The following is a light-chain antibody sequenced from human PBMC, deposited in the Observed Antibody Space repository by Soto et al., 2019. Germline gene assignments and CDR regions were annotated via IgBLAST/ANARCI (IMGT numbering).Light chain of an antibody. CDR3: QQYYSRET. CDR1: QPVDPW. J-gene: IGKJ1*01. CDR2: KTS. V-gene: IGKV1-5*03. Sequence: DIHMTQSPSTVSASVGDRVTITCRASQPVDPWLAWYQQKPGKAPRVLIYKTSDLENGVPSRFSGSRSGADYTLTISGVQPDDFATYYCQQYYSRETFGQGTRVEV.